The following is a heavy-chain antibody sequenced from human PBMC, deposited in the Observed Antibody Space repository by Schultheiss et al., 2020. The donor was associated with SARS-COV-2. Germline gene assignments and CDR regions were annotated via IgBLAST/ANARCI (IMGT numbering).Heavy chain of an antibody. V-gene: IGHV3-21*01. CDR1: GFTFSSYA. CDR2: ISGSGGST. J-gene: IGHJ6*02. D-gene: IGHD3/OR15-3a*01. CDR3: ARDINRWAAHFGTLDYYGMDV. Sequence: GGSLRLSCAASGFTFSSYAMHWVRQAPGKGLECVSAISGSGGSTYYADSVKGRFTISRDNAKNSLYLQMNSLRAEDTAVYYCARDINRWAAHFGTLDYYGMDVWGQGTTVTVSS.